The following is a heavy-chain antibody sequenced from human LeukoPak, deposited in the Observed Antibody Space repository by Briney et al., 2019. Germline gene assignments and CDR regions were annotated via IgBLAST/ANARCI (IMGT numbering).Heavy chain of an antibody. CDR1: GFTVSSNY. J-gene: IGHJ4*02. CDR3: AREMGAATTYFDY. CDR2: LYSGGKT. V-gene: IGHV3-53*01. D-gene: IGHD1-1*01. Sequence: GGSLRLSCAASGFTVSSNYMSWVRQAPGKGLEWVSVLYSGGKTYYADSAKGRFTISSDSSTNTLYLQMESLRAEDTAVYYCAREMGAATTYFDYWGQGTLVIVSS.